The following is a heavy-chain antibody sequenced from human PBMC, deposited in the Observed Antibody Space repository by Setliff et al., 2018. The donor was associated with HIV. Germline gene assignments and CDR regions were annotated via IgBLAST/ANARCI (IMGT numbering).Heavy chain of an antibody. D-gene: IGHD6-13*01. Sequence: ASVKVSCKASGYTFTNYAMHWVRQAPGQRLEWMGWINPSGGSTTYAQKFQGRVTFTRDTSASAAYMDLSSLRSEDTGVYYCAIGSSNWPHRPNNYYFDYWGQGTPVTVSS. CDR1: GYTFTNYA. CDR2: INPSGGST. J-gene: IGHJ4*02. V-gene: IGHV1-3*01. CDR3: AIGSSNWPHRPNNYYFDY.